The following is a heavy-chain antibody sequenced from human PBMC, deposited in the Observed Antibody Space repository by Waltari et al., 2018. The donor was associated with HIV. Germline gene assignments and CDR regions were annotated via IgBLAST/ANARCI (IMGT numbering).Heavy chain of an antibody. CDR2: IYYSGST. D-gene: IGHD1-1*01. V-gene: IGHV4-61*01. CDR3: ARGHGSGTSYYYMDV. CDR1: GGSVISGSYY. Sequence: QVQLQESGPRLVKPSETLSLTCTVPGGSVISGSYYWSWIRQPPGKGLEWIGYIYYSGSTNYNPSLKSRVTISVDTSKNQFSLKLSSVTAADTAVYYCARGHGSGTSYYYMDVWGKGTTVTVSS. J-gene: IGHJ6*03.